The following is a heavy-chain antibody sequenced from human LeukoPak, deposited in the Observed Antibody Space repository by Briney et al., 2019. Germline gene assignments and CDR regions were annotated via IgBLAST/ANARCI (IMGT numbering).Heavy chain of an antibody. J-gene: IGHJ4*02. CDR1: GFTFSSYS. D-gene: IGHD4-17*01. Sequence: HPGGSLRLSCAASGFTFSSYSMNWVRQAPGKGLEWVSYISSSSSTIYYADSVKGRFTISRDNAKNSLYLQMNSLRAEDTAVYYCAREVGYGDYGTEYFDYWGQGTLVTVSS. CDR3: AREVGYGDYGTEYFDY. CDR2: ISSSSSTI. V-gene: IGHV3-48*01.